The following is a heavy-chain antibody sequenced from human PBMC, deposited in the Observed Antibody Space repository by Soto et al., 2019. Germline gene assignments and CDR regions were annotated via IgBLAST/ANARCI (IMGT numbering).Heavy chain of an antibody. D-gene: IGHD3-3*01. Sequence: ASLKTSCKASGYTFTGYYMHWVRQATGQGLEWMGWMNPNSGNTGYAQKFQGRVTMTRNTSISTAYMELSSLRSEDTAVYYCARNLRVTIFGVTRLTFDPWGQGTLVTVSS. J-gene: IGHJ5*02. V-gene: IGHV1-8*02. CDR3: ARNLRVTIFGVTRLTFDP. CDR2: MNPNSGNT. CDR1: GYTFTGYY.